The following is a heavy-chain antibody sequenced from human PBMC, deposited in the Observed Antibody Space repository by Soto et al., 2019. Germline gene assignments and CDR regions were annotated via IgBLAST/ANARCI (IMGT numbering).Heavy chain of an antibody. Sequence: DSLKISCKASGYSFNNYWIGWVRQMPGKGLEWMGIINPGDSESRNSPSFEGQVTISADKSISTAHLQWTSLKASDTAMYYCARVFLPSSKGGYFNGMVVWGDGSRASSSS. CDR1: GYSFNNYW. CDR3: ARVFLPSSKGGYFNGMVV. J-gene: IGHJ6*04. CDR2: INPGDSES. D-gene: IGHD2-15*01. V-gene: IGHV5-51*01.